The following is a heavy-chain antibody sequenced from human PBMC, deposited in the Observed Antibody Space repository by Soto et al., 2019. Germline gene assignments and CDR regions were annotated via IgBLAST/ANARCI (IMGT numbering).Heavy chain of an antibody. CDR3: AREMGVRYPFDP. CDR1: GGSINNYY. D-gene: IGHD3-9*01. CDR2: IYYRGGT. J-gene: IGHJ5*02. Sequence: PSETLSLTCTVSGGSINNYYWSWIRQPPGKGLEWIGYIYYRGGTDYNPSLKSRVTISVDTSKNQFSLKLSSVTAADTAMYYCAREMGVRYPFDPLCQGTLVTVSS. V-gene: IGHV4-59*01.